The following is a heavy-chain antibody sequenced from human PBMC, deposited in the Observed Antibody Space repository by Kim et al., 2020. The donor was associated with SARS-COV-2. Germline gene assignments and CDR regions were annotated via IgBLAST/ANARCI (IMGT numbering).Heavy chain of an antibody. CDR1: GGSITGSY. CDR3: ARDGYGSGSYGWFDP. J-gene: IGHJ5*02. V-gene: IGHV4-59*01. D-gene: IGHD3-10*01. CDR2: IYDSGTT. Sequence: SETLSLTCTVSGGSITGSYWSWVRQPPGKGLEWIGHIYDSGTTEYNPSLKSRAIISDDTSKNQFSLKLTSVTPAGTAVYFCARDGYGSGSYGWFDPWGQG.